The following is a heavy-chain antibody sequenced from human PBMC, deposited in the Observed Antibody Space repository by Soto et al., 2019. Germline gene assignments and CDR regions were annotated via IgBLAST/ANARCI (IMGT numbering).Heavy chain of an antibody. Sequence: GGSLRLSCAASGFFFSDYYLSWIRQAPGKGLECVAYISGTGDTKYYADSVQGRFTISRDNPKNSLYLQMNSLRAEDTAVYYCARDHKGGYYYYGMDVWGQGTTVTVSS. CDR1: GFFFSDYY. CDR2: ISGTGDTK. V-gene: IGHV3-11*04. CDR3: ARDHKGGYYYYGMDV. J-gene: IGHJ6*02.